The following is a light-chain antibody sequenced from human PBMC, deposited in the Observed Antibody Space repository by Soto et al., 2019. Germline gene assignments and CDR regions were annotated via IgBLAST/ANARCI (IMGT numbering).Light chain of an antibody. CDR3: LLYYGDGV. CDR1: IGAVTSGYY. Sequence: QAVVTQEPSLTVSPGGTVTLTCASSIGAVTSGYYPNWIQQKPGQAPRSLIYSTSNKHPWTPARFSGSLLGGKAALTLSGVQPEDEADYYCLLYYGDGVFGGGTKVTVL. J-gene: IGLJ3*02. CDR2: STS. V-gene: IGLV7-43*01.